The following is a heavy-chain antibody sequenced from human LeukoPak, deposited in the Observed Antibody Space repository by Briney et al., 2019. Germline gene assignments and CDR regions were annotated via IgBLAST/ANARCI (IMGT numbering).Heavy chain of an antibody. V-gene: IGHV3-21*04. Sequence: GGSLRLSCAASGFTFSSYSMNWVRQAPGKGLEWVSSISSSSSYIYYADSVKGRFTISRDNAKNSLYLQMNSLRAEDTAVYYCAKPAHRGYAHAFDIWGQGTMVTVSS. J-gene: IGHJ3*02. D-gene: IGHD1-14*01. CDR1: GFTFSSYS. CDR2: ISSSSSYI. CDR3: AKPAHRGYAHAFDI.